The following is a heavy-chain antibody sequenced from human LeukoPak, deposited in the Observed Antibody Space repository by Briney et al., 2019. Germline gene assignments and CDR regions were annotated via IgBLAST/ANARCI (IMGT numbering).Heavy chain of an antibody. CDR3: AKMKGYPHPKCYIYV. D-gene: IGHD2-15*01. J-gene: IGHJ6*01. Sequence: GGSLRLSCAASGSTFSGFAMSWVRRTPGKGLEWVSGISGSGDNTLYADSVKGRFTISRDNSKNTLYLEMNRLRAEDTAIYYCAKMKGYPHPKCYIYVWGQGTTVTVS. CDR2: ISGSGDNT. CDR1: GSTFSGFA. V-gene: IGHV3-23*01.